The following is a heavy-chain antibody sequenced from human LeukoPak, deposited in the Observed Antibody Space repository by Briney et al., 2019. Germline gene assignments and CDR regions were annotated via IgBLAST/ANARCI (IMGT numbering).Heavy chain of an antibody. D-gene: IGHD3-22*01. CDR2: INQGGSEK. CDR3: ARLTNSGYYWLFDY. Sequence: PGGSLRLSCAASGFTFSTSWMSWVRQAPGRGLEWLANINQGGSEKYYVDSVRGRFTISRDNAENSLFLQMNSLRAEDMAVYYCARLTNSGYYWLFDYWGQGTLVTVSS. J-gene: IGHJ4*02. V-gene: IGHV3-7*04. CDR1: GFTFSTSW.